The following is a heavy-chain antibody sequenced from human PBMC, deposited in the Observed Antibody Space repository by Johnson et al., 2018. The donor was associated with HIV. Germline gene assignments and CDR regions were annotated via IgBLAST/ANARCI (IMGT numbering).Heavy chain of an antibody. J-gene: IGHJ3*02. CDR1: GFTFDDYA. D-gene: IGHD6-13*01. CDR3: AKARGYSSSWYLGYDAFDI. Sequence: VQLVESGGGLVQPGRSLRLSCAASGFTFDDYAMHWVRQAPGKGLEWVSGISWNSGSIGYVDSVKGRFTISRDNAKNSLYLQMNSLRAEDTALYYCAKARGYSSSWYLGYDAFDIWGQGTMVTVSS. CDR2: ISWNSGSI. V-gene: IGHV3-9*01.